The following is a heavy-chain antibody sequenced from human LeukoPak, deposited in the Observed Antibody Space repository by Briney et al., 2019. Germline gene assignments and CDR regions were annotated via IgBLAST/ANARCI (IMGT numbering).Heavy chain of an antibody. CDR1: GFTFSDYY. CDR3: VRDLGAALWPNAFDI. CDR2: ISSSSSYT. Sequence: GGSLRLSCAASGFTFSDYYMSWIRQAPGKGLEWVSYISSSSSYTNYADSVKGRFTISRDNAKMSLYLQITSLRAEDTAVYYCVRDLGAALWPNAFDIWGQGTMVTVSS. V-gene: IGHV3-11*05. D-gene: IGHD6-25*01. J-gene: IGHJ3*02.